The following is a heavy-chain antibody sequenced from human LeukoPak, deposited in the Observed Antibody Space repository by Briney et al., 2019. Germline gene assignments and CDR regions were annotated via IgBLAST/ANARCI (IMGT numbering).Heavy chain of an antibody. CDR1: GFTFTSYA. Sequence: GGSLRLSCAPSGFTFTSYAMSWARQAPGKGLEWLPAISGSGGSTYYADSVKGRFTISRDNSKNTLYLQMNSLRAEDTAVYYCAKSYYYDSSGYFYDAFDIWGEGTMVTVSS. J-gene: IGHJ3*02. D-gene: IGHD3-22*01. V-gene: IGHV3-23*01. CDR2: ISGSGGST. CDR3: AKSYYYDSSGYFYDAFDI.